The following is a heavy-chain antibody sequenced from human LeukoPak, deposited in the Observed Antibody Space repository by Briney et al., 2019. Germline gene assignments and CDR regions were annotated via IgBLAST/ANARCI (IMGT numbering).Heavy chain of an antibody. J-gene: IGHJ6*03. CDR2: IYYSGST. CDR1: GGSISSYY. Sequence: PSETLSLTCTVSGGSISSYYWSWIRQPPGKGLEWIGYIYYSGSTNYNPSLKSRATISVDTSKNQFSLKLSSVTAADTAVYYCARDNWNPLSHAYYMDVWGKGTTVTVSS. D-gene: IGHD1-20*01. V-gene: IGHV4-59*01. CDR3: ARDNWNPLSHAYYMDV.